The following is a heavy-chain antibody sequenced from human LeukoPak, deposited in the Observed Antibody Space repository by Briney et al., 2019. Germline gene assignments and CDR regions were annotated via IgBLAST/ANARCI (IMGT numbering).Heavy chain of an antibody. CDR1: GFMFEDYG. D-gene: IGHD3-3*01. CDR3: VKDVDFWSGLDC. Sequence: GGSLRLSCVASGFMFEDYGMHWVRQVPGKGLEWVSGISWNSNTRVYAESVKGRFTISRDNAKHSLDLQMISLRAEDTALYYCVKDVDFWSGLDCWGQGTLVTVSS. V-gene: IGHV3-9*01. J-gene: IGHJ4*02. CDR2: ISWNSNTR.